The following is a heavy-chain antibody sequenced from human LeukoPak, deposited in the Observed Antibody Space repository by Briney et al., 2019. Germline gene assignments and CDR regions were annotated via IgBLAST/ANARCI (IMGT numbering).Heavy chain of an antibody. Sequence: GGSLRLSCVASGFTLRSYAMHWVRQAPGEGLEWVAVIWFDGSNEHYADSMKGRVTISRDNSKNTLYLQMYTLRAEDTAVYYCARDQYSSGWSHPGDYWGQGTLVTVSS. J-gene: IGHJ4*02. CDR2: IWFDGSNE. CDR3: ARDQYSSGWSHPGDY. CDR1: GFTLRSYA. V-gene: IGHV3-33*01. D-gene: IGHD6-19*01.